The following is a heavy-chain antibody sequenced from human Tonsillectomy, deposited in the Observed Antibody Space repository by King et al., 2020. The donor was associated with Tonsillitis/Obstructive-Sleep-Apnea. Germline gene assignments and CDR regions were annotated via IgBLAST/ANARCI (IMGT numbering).Heavy chain of an antibody. V-gene: IGHV3-23*04. Sequence: VQLVESGGLLLQPGWSLRRSCASGGFTFSTYAMSWVRQSRWKALGWVSSISGSGATTFYADSVKGRFTISRDNSKNTLYLQMNTLRAEDTAIYYCAKISSWEFLRYLDYWGQGTLVTVYS. CDR1: GFTFSTYA. CDR3: AKISSWEFLRYLDY. J-gene: IGHJ4*02. CDR2: ISGSGATT. D-gene: IGHD3-10*01.